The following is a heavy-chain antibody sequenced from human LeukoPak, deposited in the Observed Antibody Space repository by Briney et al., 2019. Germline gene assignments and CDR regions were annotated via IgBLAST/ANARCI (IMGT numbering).Heavy chain of an antibody. V-gene: IGHV3-30*02. CDR2: TNYDGSDR. J-gene: IGHJ4*02. Sequence: GGSLRLSCAASGFTFRNYAMYWVRQAPGKGLEWVAFTNYDGSDRCYADSVKGRFTVSRDNPKNTLYLQINSLRAEATAFYYCAKDLPDRYSLEYWGQGTMVTVPS. CDR1: GFTFRNYA. CDR3: AKDLPDRYSLEY. D-gene: IGHD2-15*01.